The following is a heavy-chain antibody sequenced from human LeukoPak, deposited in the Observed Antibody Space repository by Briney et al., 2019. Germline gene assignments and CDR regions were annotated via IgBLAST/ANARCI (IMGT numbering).Heavy chain of an antibody. V-gene: IGHV3-74*01. Sequence: GGSLRLSCAASGFTFSSYWMHWVRQAPGKGLVWVSRINSAGNSVSYADSVKGRFAISRDNAKHTLYLQINSLRAEDTAVYYCARGTGYSYGLVDHWGQGTLVTVSS. J-gene: IGHJ4*02. CDR2: INSAGNSV. CDR3: ARGTGYSYGLVDH. D-gene: IGHD5-18*01. CDR1: GFTFSSYW.